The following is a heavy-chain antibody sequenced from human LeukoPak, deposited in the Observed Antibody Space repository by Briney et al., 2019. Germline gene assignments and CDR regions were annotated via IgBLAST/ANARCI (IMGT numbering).Heavy chain of an antibody. J-gene: IGHJ4*02. V-gene: IGHV1-18*01. D-gene: IGHD2-2*01. CDR1: GYTFTSYG. CDR2: ISAYNGKT. CDR3: ARDAGHIVVVPVMDFDY. Sequence: ASVKVSCKASGYTFTSYGITWVRQAPGQGLEWMGWISAYNGKTNYAQNLQGRVTMTTDTSTSTAYMELRNLRSDDTAVYYCARDAGHIVVVPVMDFDYWGQGTLVTVSS.